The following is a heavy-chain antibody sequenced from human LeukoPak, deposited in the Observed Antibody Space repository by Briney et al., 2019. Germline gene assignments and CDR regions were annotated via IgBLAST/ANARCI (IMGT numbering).Heavy chain of an antibody. V-gene: IGHV3-15*01. CDR2: IKSRADGGTT. D-gene: IGHD3-22*01. Sequence: GGSLRLSCAGSRLPFSIAWMTWVRQAPGKGLEWVGRIKSRADGGTTDYAAPVKGRFAISRDDSKNTVYLQMNSLRTEDTAVYYCTTPVHYSDSRFDFWGQGTLVTVSS. J-gene: IGHJ5*01. CDR3: TTPVHYSDSRFDF. CDR1: RLPFSIAW.